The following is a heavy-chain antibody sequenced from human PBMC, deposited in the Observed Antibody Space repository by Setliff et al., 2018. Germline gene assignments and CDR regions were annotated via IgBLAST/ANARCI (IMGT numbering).Heavy chain of an antibody. CDR1: GYSFISYY. Sequence: SVKVSCKTSGYSFISYYMYWVRQAPGQGLEWVGRIIPLFGTTNFAQEFQGRVTITADESTETTYMDLTSLRSGDTAVYYCARGYQVTPPRADAFDIWGQGTLVTVSS. V-gene: IGHV1-69*13. CDR3: ARGYQVTPPRADAFDI. J-gene: IGHJ3*02. CDR2: IIPLFGTT. D-gene: IGHD2-2*01.